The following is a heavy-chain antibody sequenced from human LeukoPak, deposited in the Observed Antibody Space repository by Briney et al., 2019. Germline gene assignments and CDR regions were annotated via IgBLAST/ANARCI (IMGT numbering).Heavy chain of an antibody. Sequence: GSSVKVSCKASGGTFSSYAISWVRQAPGQGLEWMGGIIPIFGTANYAQKFQGRVTITTDESTSTAYMELSSLRSEDTAVYYCARERASSSSRAGAFDIWGQGTMVTVSS. CDR1: GGTFSSYA. CDR2: IIPIFGTA. J-gene: IGHJ3*02. V-gene: IGHV1-69*05. CDR3: ARERASSSSRAGAFDI. D-gene: IGHD6-6*01.